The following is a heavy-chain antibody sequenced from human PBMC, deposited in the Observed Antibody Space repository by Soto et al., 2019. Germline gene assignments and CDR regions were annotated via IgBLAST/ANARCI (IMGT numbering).Heavy chain of an antibody. V-gene: IGHV4-34*01. CDR2: INHSGST. CDR3: ARGSYCSGGSCYDYGMDV. Sequence: SETLSLTCDVYGGSFSGYIWTWIRQTPGKGLQWIGQINHSGSTNYNPSLKSRVTISVDTSKNQFSLKLSSVTAADTAVYYCARGSYCSGGSCYDYGMDVWGQGTTVTVSS. CDR1: GGSFSGYI. J-gene: IGHJ6*02. D-gene: IGHD2-15*01.